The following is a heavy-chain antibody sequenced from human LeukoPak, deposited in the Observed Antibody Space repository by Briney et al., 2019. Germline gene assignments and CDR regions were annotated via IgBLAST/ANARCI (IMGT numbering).Heavy chain of an antibody. Sequence: PGRSLRLSCAASGFTFSNYGMHWVRQAPGKGLEWVAVIWYDGSNKYSADSVKGRFTISRDNSKNTLYLQINSLRAEDTAVYYCARDRYGANSPFDYWGQGTLVTVSS. CDR3: ARDRYGANSPFDY. CDR2: IWYDGSNK. V-gene: IGHV3-33*01. CDR1: GFTFSNYG. J-gene: IGHJ4*02. D-gene: IGHD4-23*01.